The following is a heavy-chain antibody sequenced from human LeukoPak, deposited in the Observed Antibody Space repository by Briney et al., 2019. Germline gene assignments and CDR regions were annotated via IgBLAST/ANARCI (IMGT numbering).Heavy chain of an antibody. Sequence: PGGSLRLSCAASGFTFSSYWMHWVRQAPGKGLVWVSRINENGRTTSYADSVKGRFTISRDNAKNTVYLQMTSLRAEDTAIYYCAKDLTKVGTPGDDFGYRGQGFLGTVSS. D-gene: IGHD4-23*01. CDR2: INENGRTT. J-gene: IGHJ4*02. CDR3: AKDLTKVGTPGDDFGY. CDR1: GFTFSSYW. V-gene: IGHV3-74*01.